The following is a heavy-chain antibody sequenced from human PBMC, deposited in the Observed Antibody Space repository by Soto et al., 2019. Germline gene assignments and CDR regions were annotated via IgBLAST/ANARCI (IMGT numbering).Heavy chain of an antibody. CDR2: ISGSGGST. V-gene: IGHV3-23*01. D-gene: IGHD3-3*01. CDR3: AKGGATYYDFWSGPGYYYYYMDV. CDR1: GFTFSSYA. J-gene: IGHJ6*03. Sequence: EVQLLESGGGLVQPGGSLRLSCAASGFTFSSYAMSWVRQAPGKGLEWVSAISGSGGSTYYADSVKGRFTISRDNSNNTLYLQMNSLRAEDTAVYYCAKGGATYYDFWSGPGYYYYYMDVWGKGTTVTVSS.